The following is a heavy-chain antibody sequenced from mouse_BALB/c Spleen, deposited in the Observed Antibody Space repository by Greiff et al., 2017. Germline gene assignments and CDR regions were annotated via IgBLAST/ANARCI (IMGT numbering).Heavy chain of an antibody. CDR2: ISSGGSYT. CDR3: ARGGYGSSGWYFDV. CDR1: GFTFSSYA. Sequence: DVQLVESGGGLVKPGGSLKLSCAASGFTFSSYAMSWVRQSPEKRLEWVAEISSGGSYTYYPDTVTGRFTISRDNAKNTLYLEMSSLRSEDTAMYYCARGGYGSSGWYFDVWGAGTTVTVSS. V-gene: IGHV5-9-4*01. D-gene: IGHD1-1*01. J-gene: IGHJ1*01.